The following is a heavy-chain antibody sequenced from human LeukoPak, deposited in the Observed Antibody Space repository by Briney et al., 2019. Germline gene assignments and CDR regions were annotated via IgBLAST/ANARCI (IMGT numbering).Heavy chain of an antibody. V-gene: IGHV3-30-3*01. Sequence: PGGSLRLSCAASGFTFSSYAMHWVRQAPGKGLEWVAVISYDGSNKYYADSVKGRFTISRDNSKNTLYLQMNSLRAEDTAVYYCARDYYDSSGYYQGSYWGQGTLVTVPS. D-gene: IGHD3-22*01. CDR3: ARDYYDSSGYYQGSY. J-gene: IGHJ4*02. CDR1: GFTFSSYA. CDR2: ISYDGSNK.